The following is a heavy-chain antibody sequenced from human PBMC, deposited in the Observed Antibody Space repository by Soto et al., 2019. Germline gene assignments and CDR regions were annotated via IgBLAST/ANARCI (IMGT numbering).Heavy chain of an antibody. Sequence: EVQLVESGGELVQPGGSLRLSCAASGFNFSSYWMHWVRQTPEKGLNWVARISTDGSTRSYVDFVKGRFTISRDNAKNTLYLQMDSLRVDETGLYCCYGRLGDWGQGTLVTVSS. V-gene: IGHV3-74*01. CDR1: GFNFSSYW. J-gene: IGHJ4*02. D-gene: IGHD4-17*01. CDR2: ISTDGSTR. CDR3: YGRLGD.